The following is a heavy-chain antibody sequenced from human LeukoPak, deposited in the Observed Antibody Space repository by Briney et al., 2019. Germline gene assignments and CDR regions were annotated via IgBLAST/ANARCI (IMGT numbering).Heavy chain of an antibody. CDR1: GYTFTGYY. CDR2: INPNSGGT. V-gene: IGHV1-2*02. CDR3: ARTTGYSSGWYVYPFDY. J-gene: IGHJ4*02. D-gene: IGHD6-19*01. Sequence: ASVKVSCKASGYTFTGYYMHWVRQAPGQGLEWMGWINPNSGGTNYAQKLQGRVTMTTDTSTSTAYMELRSLRSDDTAVYYCARTTGYSSGWYVYPFDYWGQGTLVTVSS.